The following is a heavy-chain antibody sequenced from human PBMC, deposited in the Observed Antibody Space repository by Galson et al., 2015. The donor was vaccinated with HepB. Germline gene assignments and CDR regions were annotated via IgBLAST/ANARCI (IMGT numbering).Heavy chain of an antibody. D-gene: IGHD3-22*01. V-gene: IGHV3-74*01. CDR2: INSDGSST. CDR3: ARDPGYYDSSGTRDYGMDV. J-gene: IGHJ6*02. Sequence: SLRLSCAASGVTFSSYWMHWVRHAPGKGLVWVSRINSDGSSTSYADSVKGRFTISRDNAKNTLYLQMNSLRAEDTAVYYCARDPGYYDSSGTRDYGMDVWGQGTTVTVSS. CDR1: GVTFSSYW.